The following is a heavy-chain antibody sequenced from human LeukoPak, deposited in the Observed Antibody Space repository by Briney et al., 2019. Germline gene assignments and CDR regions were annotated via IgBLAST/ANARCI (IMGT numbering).Heavy chain of an antibody. CDR2: ISASGGSA. Sequence: PGGSLRLSCAASRFTFSSYTMSWVRQAPGKGLEWVSAISASGGSAYFADSVKGRFTISRDNAENTLYLQMNSLRAEDTAVYYCAGRSVGSTSFDYWGQGTLVIVSS. J-gene: IGHJ4*02. V-gene: IGHV3-23*01. CDR1: RFTFSSYT. CDR3: AGRSVGSTSFDY. D-gene: IGHD2-2*01.